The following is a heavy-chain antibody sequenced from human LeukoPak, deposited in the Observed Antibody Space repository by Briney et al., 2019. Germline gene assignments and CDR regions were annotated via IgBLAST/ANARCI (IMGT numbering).Heavy chain of an antibody. V-gene: IGHV4-38-2*02. CDR2: IYHSGST. D-gene: IGHD4-23*01. CDR3: VRVDNGGNYFAS. CDR1: GYSISSGYY. J-gene: IGHJ4*02. Sequence: KPSETLSLTCTVSGYSISSGYYWGWIRQPPGKGLEWIGGIYHSGSTYYNPSLKSRLTISADTSKNQFSLTLSSVTAADTAVYYCVRVDNGGNYFASWGQGTLVTVSS.